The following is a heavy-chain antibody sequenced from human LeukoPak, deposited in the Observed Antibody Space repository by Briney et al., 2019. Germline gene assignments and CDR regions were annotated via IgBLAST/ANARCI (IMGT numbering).Heavy chain of an antibody. J-gene: IGHJ4*02. Sequence: SVKVSCKASGYTFSSYAISWVRQAPGQGLEWMGGIIPIFGTANYAQKFQGRVTITADESTSTAYMELSSLRSEDTAVYYCARDLSPQEYDFWSGYSYYFDYWGQGTLVTVSS. CDR2: IIPIFGTA. CDR3: ARDLSPQEYDFWSGYSYYFDY. D-gene: IGHD3-3*01. V-gene: IGHV1-69*13. CDR1: GYTFSSYA.